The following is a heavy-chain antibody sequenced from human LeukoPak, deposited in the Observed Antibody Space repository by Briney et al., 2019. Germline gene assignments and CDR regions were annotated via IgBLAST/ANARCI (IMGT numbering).Heavy chain of an antibody. Sequence: PSETLSLTCTVSGGSISSGDYYWSWIRQPPGKGLEWTGYIYYSGSTYYNPSLKSRVTISVDTSENQFSLKLSSVTAADTAVYYCARDPEYSSSWYYMDVWGKGTTVTVSS. J-gene: IGHJ6*03. CDR1: GGSISSGDYY. CDR2: IYYSGST. V-gene: IGHV4-30-4*08. CDR3: ARDPEYSSSWYYMDV. D-gene: IGHD6-13*01.